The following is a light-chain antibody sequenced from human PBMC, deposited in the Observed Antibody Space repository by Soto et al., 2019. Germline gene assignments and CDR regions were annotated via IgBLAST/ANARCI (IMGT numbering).Light chain of an antibody. CDR1: SSNIGSTT. CDR3: AAWDGSLSVVV. V-gene: IGLV1-44*01. J-gene: IGLJ3*02. Sequence: QSVLTQPPSASGAPGQRVTIACSGSSSNIGSTTVKWYQQLPGTAPKLLIYNNNQRPSGVPDRFSGSTSGTSASLAISVLQADDAADYYWAAWDGSLSVVVFGGGTKLTVL. CDR2: NNN.